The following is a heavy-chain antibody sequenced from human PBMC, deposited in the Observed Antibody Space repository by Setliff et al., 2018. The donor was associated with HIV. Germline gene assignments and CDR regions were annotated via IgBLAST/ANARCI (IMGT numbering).Heavy chain of an antibody. V-gene: IGHV3-30*12. J-gene: IGHJ6*03. CDR2: IQYDGKRI. CDR3: AREIRAGDYPPYNYYFYMDV. D-gene: IGHD4-17*01. Sequence: PGGSLRLSCAASGFTFSSYGMHWVRQALGKGLEWVAFIQYDGKRIYYADSVKGRFTISRDNAKNSLFLQMNSLRAEDTALYYCAREIRAGDYPPYNYYFYMDVWGKGTTVTVSS. CDR1: GFTFSSYG.